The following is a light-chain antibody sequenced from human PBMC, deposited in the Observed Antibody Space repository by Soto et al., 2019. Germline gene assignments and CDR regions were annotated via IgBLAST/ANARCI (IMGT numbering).Light chain of an antibody. CDR1: QDIRND. CDR2: AAS. V-gene: IGKV1-17*01. CDR3: LQHNGYPWT. J-gene: IGKJ1*01. Sequence: DIQMTQSPSSLSASVGDRITITCRASQDIRNDLGWYQQQPGKAPRRLIFAASNLQSGVPSRFSGSGSGTEFTLTVSSLQPEDSASYYCLQHNGYPWTFGRGTKVDIK.